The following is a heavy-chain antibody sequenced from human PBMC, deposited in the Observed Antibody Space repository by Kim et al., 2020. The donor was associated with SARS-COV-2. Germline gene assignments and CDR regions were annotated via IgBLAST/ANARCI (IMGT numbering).Heavy chain of an antibody. V-gene: IGHV4-59*01. CDR3: ARDFWGSLDY. D-gene: IGHD3-16*01. Sequence: GITNYHPAHKSRITVSLDTSKNQFSLKLSSVTAADTAVYYCARDFWGSLDYWGLGTLVTVSS. J-gene: IGHJ4*02. CDR2: GIT.